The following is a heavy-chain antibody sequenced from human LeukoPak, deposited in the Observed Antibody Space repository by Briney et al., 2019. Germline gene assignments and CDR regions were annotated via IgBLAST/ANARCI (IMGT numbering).Heavy chain of an antibody. CDR3: AKLGGYDR. Sequence: SETLPLTCTVSGDSISTSTYYWGWIRQPPGKGLEWIGNIYYSGITYYNPSLKSRVTISLDKSKNQFSLNLSSVTATDTAVYYCAKLGGYDRWGQGTLVTVSS. CDR2: IYYSGIT. V-gene: IGHV4-39*01. CDR1: GDSISTSTYY. D-gene: IGHD5-12*01. J-gene: IGHJ4*02.